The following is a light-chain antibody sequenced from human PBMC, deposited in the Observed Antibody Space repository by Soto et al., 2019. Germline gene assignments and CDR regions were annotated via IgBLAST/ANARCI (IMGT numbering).Light chain of an antibody. J-gene: IGLJ3*02. CDR1: SSNIGAGYD. Sequence: QPVLTQPPSVSGAPGQRVTISCTGSSSNIGAGYDVHWYQQLPGTVPKLLIYGNSNRPSGVPDRFSGSKSGTSASLAITGLQAEDEADYYCQSYDRSLSGSVFGGGTKVTVL. CDR2: GNS. V-gene: IGLV1-40*01. CDR3: QSYDRSLSGSV.